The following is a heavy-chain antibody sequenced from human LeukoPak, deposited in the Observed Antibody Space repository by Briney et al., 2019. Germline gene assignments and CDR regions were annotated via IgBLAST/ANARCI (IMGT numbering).Heavy chain of an antibody. CDR2: ISGSGGST. CDR1: GFTFSSYA. J-gene: IGHJ4*02. V-gene: IGHV3-23*01. Sequence: PGGSLRLSCAASGFTFSSYAMSWVRQAPGKGLEWVSAISGSGGSTYYADSVKGRFTISRDNSKNTLYLQMNSLRAEDTAVYYCAKGWLGSYCSSTSCYPDYWGQGTLVTVSS. CDR3: AKGWLGSYCSSTSCYPDY. D-gene: IGHD2-2*01.